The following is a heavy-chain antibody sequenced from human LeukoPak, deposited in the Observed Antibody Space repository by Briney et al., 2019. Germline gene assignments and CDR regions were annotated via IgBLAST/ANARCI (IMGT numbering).Heavy chain of an antibody. CDR2: ISYDGSNK. V-gene: IGHV3-30*18. Sequence: GGSLRLSCAASGFTFSNYCMHWVRQAPGKGLEWVAVISYDGSNKYYVDSVKGRFTISRDNSKNTLHLQMNTLRNEDTAVYYCAKASIYQLPDYWGQGTLVTVSS. CDR1: GFTFSNYC. D-gene: IGHD2-2*01. CDR3: AKASIYQLPDY. J-gene: IGHJ4*02.